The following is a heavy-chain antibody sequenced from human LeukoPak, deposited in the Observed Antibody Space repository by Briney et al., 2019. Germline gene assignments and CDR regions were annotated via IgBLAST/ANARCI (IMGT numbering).Heavy chain of an antibody. Sequence: PGGSLRLSCAASGFTFSSYSLNWVRQAPGKGLEWVSYISSSSSTIYYADSVKGRFTISRDNAKNSLYLQMNSLRAEDTAVYYCARAYELERHRAKFTSFDYWGQGTLVTVSS. CDR2: ISSSSSTI. CDR1: GFTFSSYS. J-gene: IGHJ4*02. CDR3: ARAYELERHRAKFTSFDY. D-gene: IGHD1-1*01. V-gene: IGHV3-48*04.